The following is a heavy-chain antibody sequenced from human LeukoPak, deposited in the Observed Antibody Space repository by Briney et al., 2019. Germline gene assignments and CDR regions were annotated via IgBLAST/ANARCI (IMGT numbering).Heavy chain of an antibody. CDR2: IDPSDSYT. J-gene: IGHJ4*02. D-gene: IGHD2-21*02. V-gene: IGHV5-10-1*01. Sequence: GESLRISCKGSGYSFTSYWISWVRQMPGKGLEWRGWIDPSDSYTNYSPSFQGHVTISADKSISTAYLQWSSLKASDTAMYYCARYRKYCGGDCYIDYWGQGTLVTVSS. CDR1: GYSFTSYW. CDR3: ARYRKYCGGDCYIDY.